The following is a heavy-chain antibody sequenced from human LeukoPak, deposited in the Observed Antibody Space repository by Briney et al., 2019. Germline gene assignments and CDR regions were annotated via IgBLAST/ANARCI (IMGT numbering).Heavy chain of an antibody. Sequence: SETLSLTCTVPGGSISSYYWSWIRQPPGKGLEWMGYIYYSGRTSYNPSLTSRVTISVDTSKNQFSPELSSVTAADTAVYYCARHGGTTAVNDAFDVWGQGTTVTVSS. CDR1: GGSISSYY. CDR3: ARHGGTTAVNDAFDV. V-gene: IGHV4-59*08. D-gene: IGHD1/OR15-1a*01. CDR2: IYYSGRT. J-gene: IGHJ3*01.